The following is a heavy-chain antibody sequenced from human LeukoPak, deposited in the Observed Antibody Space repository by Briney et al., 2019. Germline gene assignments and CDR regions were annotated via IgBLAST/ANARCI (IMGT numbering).Heavy chain of an antibody. J-gene: IGHJ4*02. CDR1: GYTFTSYG. CDR2: IYVYNGDT. CDR3: ARDGGYGSGSYYNVGVDY. V-gene: IGHV1-18*01. D-gene: IGHD3-10*01. Sequence: VASVKVSCKASGYTFTSYGISWVRQAPGQGLEWMAWIYVYNGDTYYAQKFQGRVTMTTDTSTSTAYMELRSLRADDTAVYYCARDGGYGSGSYYNVGVDYWGQGTLVTVSS.